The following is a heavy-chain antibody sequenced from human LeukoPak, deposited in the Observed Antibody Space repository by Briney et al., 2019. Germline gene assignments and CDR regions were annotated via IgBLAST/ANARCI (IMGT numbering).Heavy chain of an antibody. J-gene: IGHJ4*02. D-gene: IGHD3-22*01. CDR3: ARGIPHGDYYDSSGYYADY. Sequence: SETLSLTCTVSGGSISSGDYYWSWIRQPPGKGLEWIGYIYYSGSTYYNPSLKSRVTISVDTSKNQFSLKLSSATAADTAVYYCARGIPHGDYYDSSGYYADYWGQGTLVTVSS. CDR1: GGSISSGDYY. CDR2: IYYSGST. V-gene: IGHV4-30-4*01.